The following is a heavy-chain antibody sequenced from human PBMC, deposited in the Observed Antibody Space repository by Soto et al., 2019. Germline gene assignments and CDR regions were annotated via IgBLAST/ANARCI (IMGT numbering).Heavy chain of an antibody. CDR2: IYYSGST. CDR3: ARRRRSASSSWYGENYYYGMDV. D-gene: IGHD6-13*01. CDR1: GGSISSGGYY. Sequence: SETLSLTCTVSGGSISSGGYYWSWIRQHPGKGLEWIGYIYYSGSTYYNPSLKSRVTISVDTSKNQFSLKLSSVTAADTAVYYCARRRRSASSSWYGENYYYGMDVWGQGTTVTVSS. J-gene: IGHJ6*02. V-gene: IGHV4-31*03.